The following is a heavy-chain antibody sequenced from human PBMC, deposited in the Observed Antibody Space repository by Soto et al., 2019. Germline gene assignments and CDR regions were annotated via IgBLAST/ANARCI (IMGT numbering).Heavy chain of an antibody. CDR1: GYTLTTFY. D-gene: IGHD1-26*01. V-gene: IGHV1-46*01. CDR2: INPGYPAGRST. J-gene: IGHJ6*02. CDR3: AREAIVAGATTGMDV. Sequence: QVQLVQSGAEVKKPGASVKVSCKASGYTLTTFYMHWVRQAPGQGLEWMGVINPGYPAGRSTTYAQKFQGRVPMPTDTSPSTVYMELSRLSSDDTAGYYCAREAIVAGATTGMDVWGQGNTVTVSS.